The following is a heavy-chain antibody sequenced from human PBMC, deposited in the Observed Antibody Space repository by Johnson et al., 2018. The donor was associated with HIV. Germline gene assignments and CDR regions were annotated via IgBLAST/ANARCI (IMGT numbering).Heavy chain of an antibody. CDR3: ARDVLVTGNYFDSCDM. D-gene: IGHD1-7*01. CDR1: GFGFSDYG. J-gene: IGHJ3*02. CDR2: IKSNGANT. V-gene: IGHV3-20*04. Sequence: VQLVESGGDVVRPGGSLRLSCAASGFGFSDYGMSWVRQVPGKGLEWVSGIKSNGANTAYADSVKGRFTISRDNAKRSLYLQMNSLRVEDPALYYCARDVLVTGNYFDSCDMWGQGTMVTVSS.